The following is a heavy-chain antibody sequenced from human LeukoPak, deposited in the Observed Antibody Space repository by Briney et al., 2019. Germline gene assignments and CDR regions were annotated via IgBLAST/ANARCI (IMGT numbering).Heavy chain of an antibody. V-gene: IGHV5-51*01. Sequence: GESLKISCQGSGYSFTNYWIGWVRQMPGKGLEWMGIIYPGDSDTRYSPSFQGQVTISADKSITTAYLQWSSLKASDTAMYYCARGYDSSWGAFGIWGQGTVVTVSS. D-gene: IGHD3-22*01. CDR2: IYPGDSDT. CDR1: GYSFTNYW. J-gene: IGHJ3*02. CDR3: ARGYDSSWGAFGI.